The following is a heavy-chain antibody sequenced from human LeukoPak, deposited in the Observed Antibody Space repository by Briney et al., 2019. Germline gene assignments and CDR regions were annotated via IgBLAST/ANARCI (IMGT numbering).Heavy chain of an antibody. CDR2: IYYSGST. V-gene: IGHV4-39*01. CDR3: ARQVTVGSFFDY. J-gene: IGHJ4*02. D-gene: IGHD2-21*02. Sequence: SETLSLTCTVSGGSISSSSYYWGWIRQPPGKGLEWIGSIYYSGSTYYNPSLKSRVTISVDTSKNQLSLKLSSVTAADTAVYYCARQVTVGSFFDYWGQGTLVTVSS. CDR1: GGSISSSSYY.